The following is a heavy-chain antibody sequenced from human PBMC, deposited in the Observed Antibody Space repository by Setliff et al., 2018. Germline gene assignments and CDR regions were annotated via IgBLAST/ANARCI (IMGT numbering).Heavy chain of an antibody. Sequence: ASVKVSCKASGYSLSNYVTNWVRQAPGQGLEWMGWINTKTGDPTYAQGYTGRFAFSLDTSDSATYLDISNLKAEDTATYYCARADHLVTTTFDYWGQGTLVTVS. D-gene: IGHD4-17*01. V-gene: IGHV7-4-1*02. J-gene: IGHJ4*01. CDR3: ARADHLVTTTFDY. CDR2: INTKTGDP. CDR1: GYSLSNYV.